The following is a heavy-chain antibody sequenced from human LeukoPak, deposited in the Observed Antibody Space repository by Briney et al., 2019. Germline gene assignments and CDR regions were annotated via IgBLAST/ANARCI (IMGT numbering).Heavy chain of an antibody. Sequence: SETLSLTCTVSGGSISSYYWSWIRQPPGKGLEWIGYIYYSGSTNYNPSLRSRVTISVDTSKNQFSLKLSSVTAADAAVYYCARVYYSRSYDYWYFDLWGRGTLVTVSS. CDR3: ARVYYSRSYDYWYFDL. J-gene: IGHJ2*01. CDR1: GGSISSYY. V-gene: IGHV4-59*01. D-gene: IGHD6-13*01. CDR2: IYYSGST.